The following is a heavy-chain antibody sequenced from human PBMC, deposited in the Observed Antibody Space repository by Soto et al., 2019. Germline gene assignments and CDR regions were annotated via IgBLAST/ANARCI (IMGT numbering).Heavy chain of an antibody. Sequence: QITLKESGPTLVKPTQTLTLTCTFSGFSFTTDGMGVGWIRQPPGKALEWLALIYWDDDKRYSPSLKSRLTITQDASRNQVVLTLTNMDPADTATYYCAHLYWAAYGTRYYFDYWGQGTLVTVSS. CDR2: IYWDDDK. D-gene: IGHD2-8*01. CDR1: GFSFTTDGMG. J-gene: IGHJ4*02. V-gene: IGHV2-5*02. CDR3: AHLYWAAYGTRYYFDY.